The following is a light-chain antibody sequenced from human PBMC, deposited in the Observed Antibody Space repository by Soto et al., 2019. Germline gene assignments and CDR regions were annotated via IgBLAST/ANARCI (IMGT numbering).Light chain of an antibody. J-gene: IGKJ3*01. V-gene: IGKV1-39*01. Sequence: DIQMTQSPSSLSASVGDRVTITCRASQSISSHLNWYQQKPGKAPKLLIYTASNLQSGVPSRFSGSGSGTDFTLTISNLQPEDFASYYCQQTYSAQFTFGPGTKVDIK. CDR3: QQTYSAQFT. CDR1: QSISSH. CDR2: TAS.